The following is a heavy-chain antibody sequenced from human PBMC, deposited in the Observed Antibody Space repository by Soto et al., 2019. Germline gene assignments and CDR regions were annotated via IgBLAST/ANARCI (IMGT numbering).Heavy chain of an antibody. V-gene: IGHV3-23*01. Sequence: EVQLLESGGDLIQPGWSLRLSCEASGFTFFRYGMNWVRHAPGKGLEWVSAIVGLGTTAYYADSVKGRFTTSRDNSKNTLYLQMNLLRIEDTAVYYCARGGTKGDNPLDYWGPGTVVTVSS. CDR1: GFTFFRYG. J-gene: IGHJ4*02. D-gene: IGHD2-21*01. CDR3: ARGGTKGDNPLDY. CDR2: IVGLGTTA.